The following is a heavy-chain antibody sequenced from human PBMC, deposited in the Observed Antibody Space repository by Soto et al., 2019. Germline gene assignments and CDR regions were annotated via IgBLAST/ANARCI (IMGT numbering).Heavy chain of an antibody. Sequence: SETLSLTCTVAGGSINAYYWGWIRQPPGKGLEWIGFISYSGSTYYNLSLKSRVTISVDTSKNQFSLNLSFVTAADTAVYYCATMGTPATGLYYFDYWGQGTLVTVSS. J-gene: IGHJ4*02. D-gene: IGHD2-15*01. CDR2: ISYSGST. CDR1: GGSINAYY. V-gene: IGHV4-59*06. CDR3: ATMGTPATGLYYFDY.